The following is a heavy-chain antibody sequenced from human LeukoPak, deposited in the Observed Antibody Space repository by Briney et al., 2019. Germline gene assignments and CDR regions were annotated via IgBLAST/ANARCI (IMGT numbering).Heavy chain of an antibody. J-gene: IGHJ4*02. D-gene: IGHD4/OR15-4a*01. Sequence: GSLRLSCAASGFPFSSYWMSWVRQAPGKGLEWVANIKQDGSEKYYVDSVKGRFTISRDNAKNSLYLQINSLRAEDTAVYYCARTIGGAMVDYFDYWGQGTLVTVSS. CDR2: IKQDGSEK. CDR3: ARTIGGAMVDYFDY. CDR1: GFPFSSYW. V-gene: IGHV3-7*01.